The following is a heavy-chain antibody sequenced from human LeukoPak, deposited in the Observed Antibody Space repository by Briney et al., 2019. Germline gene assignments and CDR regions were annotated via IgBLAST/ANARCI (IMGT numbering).Heavy chain of an antibody. Sequence: ASVKVSCKASGGTFSSYAINWVRQAPGQGLKWMGGIIPIFGTANYAQKFQGRVTITADEYTSTAYMELSSLRSEDTALYYCARGRPYNSGVPPWFDPWGQGTLVTVSS. CDR2: IIPIFGTA. D-gene: IGHD6-19*01. V-gene: IGHV1-69*13. CDR1: GGTFSSYA. J-gene: IGHJ5*02. CDR3: ARGRPYNSGVPPWFDP.